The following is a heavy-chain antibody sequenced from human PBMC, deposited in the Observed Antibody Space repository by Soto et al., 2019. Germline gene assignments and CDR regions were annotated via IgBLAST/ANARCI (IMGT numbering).Heavy chain of an antibody. D-gene: IGHD4-17*01. CDR2: ISAYNGNT. V-gene: IGHV1-18*01. J-gene: IGHJ4*02. CDR3: ARGTTVETRNY. Sequence: QVQLVQSGAEVKKPGASVKVSCKASGYTFTSYGFSWVRQAPGQGLEWMGWISAYNGNTNYAQKLQGRVTMTTDTTTSTAYMELRSMSTDDTAAYYCARGTTVETRNYWGQGTLVTVSS. CDR1: GYTFTSYG.